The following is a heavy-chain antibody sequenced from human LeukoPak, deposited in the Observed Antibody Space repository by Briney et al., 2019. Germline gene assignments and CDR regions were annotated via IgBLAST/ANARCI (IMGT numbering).Heavy chain of an antibody. D-gene: IGHD6-13*01. V-gene: IGHV3-7*01. CDR1: GFTFTSYS. CDR2: IKQDGSDK. Sequence: GGSLRLSCAASGFTFTSYSMNWVRQAPGKGLEWVANIKQDGSDKYYVDSVKGRFTISRDNAKSSLYLQMNSLRAEDTAVYYCAIIPRAAAGPSARSPFHYWGQGTLVTVSS. J-gene: IGHJ4*02. CDR3: AIIPRAAAGPSARSPFHY.